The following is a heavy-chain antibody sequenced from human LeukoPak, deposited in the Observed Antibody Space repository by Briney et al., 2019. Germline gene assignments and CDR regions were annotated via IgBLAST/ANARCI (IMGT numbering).Heavy chain of an antibody. J-gene: IGHJ3*02. Sequence: SETLSLTCAVYGGSFSGYYWSWIRQPPGKGLEWIGEINHSGSTNYNPSLKSRVTISVDTSKNQFSLKLSSVTAADTAVYYCARGPRSSGRRGAFDIWGQGTMVTVSS. CDR2: INHSGST. D-gene: IGHD6-19*01. CDR1: GGSFSGYY. CDR3: ARGPRSSGRRGAFDI. V-gene: IGHV4-34*01.